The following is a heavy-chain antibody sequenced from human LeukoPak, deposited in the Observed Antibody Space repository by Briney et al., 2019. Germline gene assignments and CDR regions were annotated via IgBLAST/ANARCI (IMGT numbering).Heavy chain of an antibody. CDR2: INPNSGGT. Sequence: ASVKVSCKASGYTFTGYYMHWVRQAPGQGLEWMGWINPNSGGTNYAQKFQGRVTMTRDTSLSTAYMELSRLRSDDTAVYYCARGGIAARHNWFDPWGQGTLVTVSS. CDR1: GYTFTGYY. CDR3: ARGGIAARHNWFDP. V-gene: IGHV1-2*02. J-gene: IGHJ5*02. D-gene: IGHD6-13*01.